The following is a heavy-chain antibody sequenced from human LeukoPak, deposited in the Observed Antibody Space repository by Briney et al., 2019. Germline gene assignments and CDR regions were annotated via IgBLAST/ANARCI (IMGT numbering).Heavy chain of an antibody. V-gene: IGHV3-33*01. CDR3: ARDESDTVVTNWFDP. CDR2: IWYDGSNK. CDR1: GFTFSSYG. D-gene: IGHD4-23*01. Sequence: GRSLRPSCAASGFTFSSYGMHWVRQAPGKGLEWVAVIWYDGSNKYYADSVKGRFTISRDNSKNTLYLQMNSLRAEDTAVYYCARDESDTVVTNWFDPWGQGTLVTVSS. J-gene: IGHJ5*02.